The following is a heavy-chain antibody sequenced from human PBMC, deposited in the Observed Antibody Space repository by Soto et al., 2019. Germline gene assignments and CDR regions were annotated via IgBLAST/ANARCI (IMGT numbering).Heavy chain of an antibody. V-gene: IGHV3-30-3*01. D-gene: IGHD5-12*01. CDR2: ISYDGSNK. Sequence: GGSLRLSCAASGFTFSSCAMHWVRQAPGKGLEWVAVISYDGSNKYYADSVKGRFTISRDNSKNTLYLQMNSLRAEDTAVYYCAREGYSGYDTIFDYWGQGTLVTVSS. J-gene: IGHJ4*02. CDR3: AREGYSGYDTIFDY. CDR1: GFTFSSCA.